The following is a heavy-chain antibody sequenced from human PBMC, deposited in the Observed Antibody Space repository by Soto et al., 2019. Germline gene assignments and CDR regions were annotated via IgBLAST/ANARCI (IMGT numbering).Heavy chain of an antibody. J-gene: IGHJ4*02. CDR1: GGSISSYY. CDR3: AREAVAGDFDY. D-gene: IGHD6-19*01. CDR2: IYYSGST. V-gene: IGHV4-59*12. Sequence: SVTLSLTCTVSGGSISSYYWSWIRQPPGKGLEWIGYIYYSGSTNYNPSLKSRVTISVDTSKNSLYLQMNSLRDEDTAVYYCAREAVAGDFDYWGQGTLVTVSS.